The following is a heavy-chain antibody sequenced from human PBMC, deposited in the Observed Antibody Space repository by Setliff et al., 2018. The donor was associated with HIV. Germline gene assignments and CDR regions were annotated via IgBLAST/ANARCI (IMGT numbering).Heavy chain of an antibody. CDR1: GGSISSYY. Sequence: SETLSLTCTVSGGSISSYYWSWIRQPAGTGLEWIGRIDTSGSTNYNPSLTSRVTMSVDTSKNQFSLKLSAVTAADTAVDSCARIHDYGGIDIWGQGTMVTVSS. D-gene: IGHD4-17*01. CDR2: IDTSGST. J-gene: IGHJ3*02. CDR3: ARIHDYGGIDI. V-gene: IGHV4-4*07.